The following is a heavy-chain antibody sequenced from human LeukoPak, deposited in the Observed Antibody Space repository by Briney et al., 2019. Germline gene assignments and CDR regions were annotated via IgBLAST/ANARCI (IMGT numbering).Heavy chain of an antibody. Sequence: GGSLRLSCAASGFTFSSYAMSWVRQAPGKGLEWVSAISGSGGSTYYADSVKGRFTISRDNAKNSLYLQMNSLRAEDTAVYYCARVLGYSSSWPFDYWGQGTLVTVSS. V-gene: IGHV3-23*01. J-gene: IGHJ4*02. D-gene: IGHD6-13*01. CDR3: ARVLGYSSSWPFDY. CDR2: ISGSGGST. CDR1: GFTFSSYA.